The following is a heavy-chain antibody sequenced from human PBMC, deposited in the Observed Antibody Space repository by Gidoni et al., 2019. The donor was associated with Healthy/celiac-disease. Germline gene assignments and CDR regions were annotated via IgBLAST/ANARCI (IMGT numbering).Heavy chain of an antibody. CDR2: TRNKANSYTT. D-gene: IGHD2-21*02. V-gene: IGHV3-72*01. CDR1: GFTFSDHY. Sequence: EVQLVASGGGLVQPGGSLRLSCAASGFTFSDHYMDWVRQAPGKGLEWVGRTRNKANSYTTEYAASVKGRFTISRDDSKNSLYLQMNSLKTEDTAVYYCATTYCGGDCYSGLDYWGQGTLVTVSS. J-gene: IGHJ4*02. CDR3: ATTYCGGDCYSGLDY.